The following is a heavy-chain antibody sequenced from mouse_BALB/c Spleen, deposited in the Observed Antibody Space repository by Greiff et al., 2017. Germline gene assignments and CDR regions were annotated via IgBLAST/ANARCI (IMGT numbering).Heavy chain of an antibody. D-gene: IGHD6-1*01. J-gene: IGHJ4*01. CDR2: IWAGGST. Sequence: VQLVESGPGLVAPSHSLSITCTVSGFSLTSYGVPWVRQPPGKGLEWLGVIWAGGSTNYTSALMSRLSISKDNSTSQVFLKMNSLQTDDTAMYYGARDASVYGGAMDYWGQGTAVTGSA. CDR3: ARDASVYGGAMDY. CDR1: GFSLTSYG. V-gene: IGHV2-9*02.